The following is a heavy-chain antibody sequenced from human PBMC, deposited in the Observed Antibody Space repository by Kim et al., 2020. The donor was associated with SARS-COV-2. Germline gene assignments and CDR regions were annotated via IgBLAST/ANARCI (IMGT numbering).Heavy chain of an antibody. V-gene: IGHV4-59*08. CDR1: GGSISSYC. Sequence: SETLSLTCTVSGGSISSYCWSWIRQPPGKGLEWIGYIYYSGSTNYNPSLKSRFTIPVDTSKNQFSLKLSSVTAADTAVYYCASAPSHSGYNWNDYYYYYGMDVWGQGTTVTVSS. D-gene: IGHD1-20*01. CDR3: ASAPSHSGYNWNDYYYYYGMDV. J-gene: IGHJ6*02. CDR2: IYYSGST.